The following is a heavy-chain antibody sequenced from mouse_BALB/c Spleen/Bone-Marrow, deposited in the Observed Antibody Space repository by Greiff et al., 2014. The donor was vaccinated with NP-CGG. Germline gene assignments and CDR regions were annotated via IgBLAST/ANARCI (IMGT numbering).Heavy chain of an antibody. CDR2: ISSGGST. CDR1: GFTFSSYA. CDR3: ARGGAGNWFAY. D-gene: IGHD2-1*01. V-gene: IGHV5-6-5*01. Sequence: EVQLVESGGGLVKPRGSLKLSCAASGFTFSSYAMSWVRQTPEKRLEWVASISSGGSTYYPDSVKGRFTVSRDNARNILYLQMSSLRSEDTAMYYCARGGAGNWFAYWGQGTLVTVSA. J-gene: IGHJ3*01.